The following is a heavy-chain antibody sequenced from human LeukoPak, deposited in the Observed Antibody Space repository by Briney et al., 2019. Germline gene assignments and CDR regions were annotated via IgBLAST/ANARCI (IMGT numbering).Heavy chain of an antibody. CDR2: ISGSGGST. Sequence: PGESLRLSCAASGFTFSSYAMSWVRQAPGKGLEWVSAISGSGGSTYYADSVKGRFTISRDNSKNTLYLQMNSLRAEDTAVYYCAKVRGYSYGYYYWGQGTLVTVSS. CDR3: AKVRGYSYGYYY. V-gene: IGHV3-23*01. J-gene: IGHJ4*02. CDR1: GFTFSSYA. D-gene: IGHD5-18*01.